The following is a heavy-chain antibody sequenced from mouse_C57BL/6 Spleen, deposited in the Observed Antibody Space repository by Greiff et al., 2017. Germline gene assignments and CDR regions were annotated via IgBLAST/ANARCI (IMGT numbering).Heavy chain of an antibody. CDR1: GYTFTSYW. V-gene: IGHV1-55*01. Sequence: QVQLQQPGAELVKPGASVKMSCKASGYTFTSYWITWVKQRPGQGLEWIGDIYPGSGSTNYNEKFKGKATLTADKSSSTAYMQLSSLTSEDSAVYFCANSNYVNYDMDYWGQGTSVTVSS. CDR2: IYPGSGST. CDR3: ANSNYVNYDMDY. D-gene: IGHD2-5*01. J-gene: IGHJ4*01.